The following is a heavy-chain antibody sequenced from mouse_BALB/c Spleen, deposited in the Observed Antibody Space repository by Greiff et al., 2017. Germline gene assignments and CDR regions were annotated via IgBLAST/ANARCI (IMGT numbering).Heavy chain of an antibody. J-gene: IGHJ2*01. Sequence: EVQLQQSGPGLVKPSQSLSLTCTVTGYSITSDYAWNWIRQFPGNKLEWMGYISYSGSTSYNPSLKSRISITRDTSKNQFFLQLNSVTTEDTATYYCARNYGSSYHFDYWGQGTTLTVSS. D-gene: IGHD1-1*01. CDR2: ISYSGST. V-gene: IGHV3-2*02. CDR3: ARNYGSSYHFDY. CDR1: GYSITSDYA.